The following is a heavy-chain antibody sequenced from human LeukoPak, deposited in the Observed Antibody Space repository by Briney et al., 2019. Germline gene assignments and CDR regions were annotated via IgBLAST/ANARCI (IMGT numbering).Heavy chain of an antibody. V-gene: IGHV4-39*07. D-gene: IGHD5-12*01. Sequence: SETLSLTCTVSGGSISSSSYYWGWIRQPPGTGLEWIGTIYYSGSTYDNPSLKSRVTISVDTSKNQFSLKLSSVTAADTAVYYCGYSGYDLGFGYWGQGTLVTVSS. CDR2: IYYSGST. J-gene: IGHJ4*02. CDR3: GYSGYDLGFGY. CDR1: GGSISSSSYY.